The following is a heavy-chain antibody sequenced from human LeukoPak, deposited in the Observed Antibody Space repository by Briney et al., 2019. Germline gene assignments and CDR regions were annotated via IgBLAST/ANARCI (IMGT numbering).Heavy chain of an antibody. J-gene: IGHJ4*02. V-gene: IGHV1-69*05. CDR3: VSSSKIVGATHFDY. D-gene: IGHD1-26*01. Sequence: SVKVSCKASGGTFSSYAISWVRQAPGQGLEWMGGIIPIFGTANYAQKFQGRVTITTDESTSTAYMELSSLRSEDTAVYYCVSSSKIVGATHFDYWGQGTLVTVSS. CDR2: IIPIFGTA. CDR1: GGTFSSYA.